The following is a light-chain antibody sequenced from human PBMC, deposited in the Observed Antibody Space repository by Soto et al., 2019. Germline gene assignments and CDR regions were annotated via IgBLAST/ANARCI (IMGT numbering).Light chain of an antibody. CDR3: AQRTNWPPRFT. CDR2: EVS. V-gene: IGKV3-11*01. J-gene: IGKJ3*01. CDR1: QSVNKY. Sequence: EIVLTQSPATLSLSPGERATLSCRASQSVNKYLAWYQQKPGQAPRLLIYEVSNRAAGIPARFSGSGSGTDFTLTISSLQPEDFALYYCAQRTNWPPRFTFGPGTKVDI.